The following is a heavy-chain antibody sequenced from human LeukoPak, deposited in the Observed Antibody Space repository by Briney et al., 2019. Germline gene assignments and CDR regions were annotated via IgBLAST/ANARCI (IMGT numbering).Heavy chain of an antibody. D-gene: IGHD6-13*01. Sequence: GGSLRLSCAASRFTFSSYAMSWVRQAPGKGLEWDSAISGSGGSTYYADSVKGRFTISRDNSKNTLYLQMNSLRAEDTAVYYCAKGIAGGPSSSWFFDSWGQGALVTVSS. J-gene: IGHJ4*02. V-gene: IGHV3-23*01. CDR2: ISGSGGST. CDR3: AKGIAGGPSSSWFFDS. CDR1: RFTFSSYA.